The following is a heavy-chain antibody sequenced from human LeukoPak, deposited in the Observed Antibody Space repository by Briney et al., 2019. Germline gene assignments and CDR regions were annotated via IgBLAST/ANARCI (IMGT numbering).Heavy chain of an antibody. Sequence: GGSLRLSCAASGFTVSSNHMNWVRQAPGKGLEWVSIIYTGGTTHYADSLKDRFTISRDDSINTLYLQMNSLRAEDTAVYYCARDSSSYYFDYWGQGTLVTVSS. V-gene: IGHV3-66*01. J-gene: IGHJ4*02. CDR2: IYTGGTT. D-gene: IGHD6-6*01. CDR1: GFTVSSNH. CDR3: ARDSSSYYFDY.